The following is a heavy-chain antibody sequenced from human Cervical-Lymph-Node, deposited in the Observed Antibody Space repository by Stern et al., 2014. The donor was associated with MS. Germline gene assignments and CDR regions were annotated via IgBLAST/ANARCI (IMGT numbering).Heavy chain of an antibody. CDR2: FDPEDGET. CDR1: GYTLSELS. D-gene: IGHD3-3*01. V-gene: IGHV1-24*01. J-gene: IGHJ6*02. CDR3: ATDCDDFRSGYSAPTKGYGLDV. Sequence: MQLVESGAEVKKPGASVKVSCKVSGYTLSELSMHWVRQAPGKGLEWMGGFDPEDGETIYAQRFQGIVSMTEDTSTDTAYMELRSLTFEDTAVYYCATDCDDFRSGYSAPTKGYGLDVWGQGTTVTVTS.